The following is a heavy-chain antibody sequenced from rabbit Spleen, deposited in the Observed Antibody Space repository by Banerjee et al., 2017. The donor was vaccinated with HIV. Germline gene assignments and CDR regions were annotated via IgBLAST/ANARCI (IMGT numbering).Heavy chain of an antibody. CDR3: ARGIPYGFAGDAYPPYAMDL. CDR2: INIVTGKS. Sequence: QEQLEESGGGLVKPEGSLTLTCKASGVSLNDKDVMCWVRQAPGKGLEWIACINIVTGKSVYASWAKGRFTMSRTSSTTVTLQMTSLTAADTATYFCARGIPYGFAGDAYPPYAMDLWGPGTLVTVS. CDR1: GVSLNDKDV. D-gene: IGHD6-1*01. J-gene: IGHJ6*01. V-gene: IGHV1S45*01.